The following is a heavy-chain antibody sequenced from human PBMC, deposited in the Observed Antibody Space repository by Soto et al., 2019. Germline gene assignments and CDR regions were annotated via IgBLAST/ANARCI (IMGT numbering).Heavy chain of an antibody. D-gene: IGHD6-13*01. V-gene: IGHV3-23*01. CDR3: AASPGIAAAGFDY. J-gene: IGHJ4*02. Sequence: GGSLRLSCAASGFTFSSYAMSWVRQAPGKGLEWVSAISGSGGSTYYADSVKDRFTISRDNSKNTLYLQMNSLRAEDTAVYYCAASPGIAAAGFDYWGQGTLVTVSS. CDR2: ISGSGGST. CDR1: GFTFSSYA.